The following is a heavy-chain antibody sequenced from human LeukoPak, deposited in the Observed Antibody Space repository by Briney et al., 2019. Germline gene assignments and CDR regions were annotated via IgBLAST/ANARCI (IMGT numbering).Heavy chain of an antibody. CDR1: GFTFDDYA. V-gene: IGHV3-43D*03. Sequence: PGGSLRLSCAASGFTFDDYAMHWVRQAPGKGLEWVSLISWDGGSTYYADSVKGRFTISRDNSKNSLYLRMNSLRAEDTALYYCAKTVTTGEFDYWGQGTLVTVSS. CDR3: AKTVTTGEFDY. J-gene: IGHJ4*02. CDR2: ISWDGGST. D-gene: IGHD4-17*01.